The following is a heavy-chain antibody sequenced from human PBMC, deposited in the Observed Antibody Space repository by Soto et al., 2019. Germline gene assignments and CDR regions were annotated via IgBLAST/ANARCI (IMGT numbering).Heavy chain of an antibody. Sequence: GXSVKVYCKAAGETNSSYPFSWVRHATVQGIEWMGAIIPIFGTANDAQKFQGRFTMTAGESTSTAYMELSSLRSEDTAVYYCASNHIVRGAICSRLCFGTWGQGTLVT. CDR1: GETNSSYP. CDR3: ASNHIVRGAICSRLCFGT. CDR2: IIPIFGTA. V-gene: IGHV1-69*13. J-gene: IGHJ5*02. D-gene: IGHD3-16*02.